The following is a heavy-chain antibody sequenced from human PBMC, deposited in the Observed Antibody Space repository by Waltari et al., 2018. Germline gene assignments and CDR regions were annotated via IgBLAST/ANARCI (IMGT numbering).Heavy chain of an antibody. J-gene: IGHJ3*02. CDR2: ISSSSSTI. V-gene: IGHV3-48*01. CDR3: ARVRQDAFDI. CDR1: VFTFSSYS. Sequence: EVQLVESGGGLVQPGGSLRLSCAASVFTFSSYSMNWVSQAPGKGLEWVSYISSSSSTIYYADSVKGRFTISRDNAKNSLYLQMNSLRAEDTAVYYCARVRQDAFDIWGQGTMVTVSS.